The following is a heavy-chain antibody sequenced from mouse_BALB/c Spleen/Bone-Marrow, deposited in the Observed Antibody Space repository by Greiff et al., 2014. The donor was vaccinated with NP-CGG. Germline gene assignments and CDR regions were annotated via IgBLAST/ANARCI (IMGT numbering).Heavy chain of an antibody. V-gene: IGHV1S81*02. CDR2: INPSNGRT. CDR1: GYTFTSYW. Sequence: QVQLQQSGAELVKPGASVKLSCKASGYTFTSYWMHWVKQRPGQSLEWIGEINPSNGRTNYNEKFKSKATLTVDKSSSTAYMQLSSLTSEDSAVYYCARTYFDYWGQGTTLTVSS. J-gene: IGHJ2*01. CDR3: ARTYFDY.